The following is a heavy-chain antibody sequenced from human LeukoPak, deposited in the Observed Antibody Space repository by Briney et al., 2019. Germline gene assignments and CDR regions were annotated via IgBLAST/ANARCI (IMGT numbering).Heavy chain of an antibody. CDR2: ISGSGGST. V-gene: IGHV3-23*01. D-gene: IGHD3-3*01. Sequence: TGGSLRLSCAASGFTFSSYAMSWVRQAPGKGLEWVSAISGSGGSTYYADSVKGRFTISRDNSKNTLYLRMNSLRAEDTAVYYCAKLPSYEDFWSGYRAAYYFDYWGQGTLVTVSS. J-gene: IGHJ4*02. CDR3: AKLPSYEDFWSGYRAAYYFDY. CDR1: GFTFSSYA.